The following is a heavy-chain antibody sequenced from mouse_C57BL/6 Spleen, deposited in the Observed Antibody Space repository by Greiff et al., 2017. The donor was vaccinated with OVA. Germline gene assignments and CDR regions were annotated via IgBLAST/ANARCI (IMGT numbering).Heavy chain of an antibody. J-gene: IGHJ2*01. CDR1: GYTFTSYG. CDR2: IYPRSGNT. Sequence: VQLQQSGAELARPGASVKLSCKASGYTFTSYGISWVKQRTGQGLEWIGEIYPRSGNTYYNEKFKGKATLTADKSSSTAYMELRSLTSEDSAVYFCARRGDSNYEGDYWGKGTTLTVSS. D-gene: IGHD2-5*01. CDR3: ARRGDSNYEGDY. V-gene: IGHV1-81*01.